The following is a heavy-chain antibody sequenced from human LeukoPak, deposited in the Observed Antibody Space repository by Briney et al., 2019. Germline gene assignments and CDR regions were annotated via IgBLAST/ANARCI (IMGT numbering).Heavy chain of an antibody. J-gene: IGHJ4*02. CDR3: ARGSEQPYYFDY. CDR1: GGSISSYY. Sequence: SETLSLTCTVSGGSISSYYWSWIRQPPGKGLEWIGYIYYSGSTNYNPSLKGRVTISVDTSKNQFSLKLSSVTAADTAVYYCARGSEQPYYFDYWGQGTLVTVSS. V-gene: IGHV4-59*01. D-gene: IGHD6-13*01. CDR2: IYYSGST.